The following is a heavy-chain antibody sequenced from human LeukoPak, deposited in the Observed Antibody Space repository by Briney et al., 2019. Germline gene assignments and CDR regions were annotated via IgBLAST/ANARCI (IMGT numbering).Heavy chain of an antibody. Sequence: SETLSLTCAVSGGSISSSNWWSWVRQPPGKGLEWIGEIYHSGSTNYNPSLKSRVTISVDTSKNQFSLKLSSVTAADTAVYYCARGSNYYGSGSYYYYYYMDVWGKGTTVTISS. CDR1: GGSISSSNW. V-gene: IGHV4-4*02. J-gene: IGHJ6*03. D-gene: IGHD3-10*01. CDR3: ARGSNYYGSGSYYYYYYMDV. CDR2: IYHSGST.